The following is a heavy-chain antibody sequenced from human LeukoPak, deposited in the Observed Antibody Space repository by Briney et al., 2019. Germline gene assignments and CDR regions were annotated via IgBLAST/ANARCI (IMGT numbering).Heavy chain of an antibody. CDR2: ISSTSSYI. V-gene: IGHV3-21*01. J-gene: IGHJ4*02. CDR3: ARAVEPFLEYATANY. Sequence: GGSLRLSCAASGFTFSRYSMSWVRQAPGKGLEWVSSISSTSSYIYYADSVKGRFTISRDNAKNSLYLQMNSLRAEDTDVYYCARAVEPFLEYATANYWGQGTLVTVSS. D-gene: IGHD3-3*02. CDR1: GFTFSRYS.